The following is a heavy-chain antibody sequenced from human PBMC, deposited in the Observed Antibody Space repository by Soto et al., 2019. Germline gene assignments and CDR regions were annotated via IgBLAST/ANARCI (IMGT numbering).Heavy chain of an antibody. CDR1: GGSISSAGYH. CDR3: ARTSDFGFRDWFDP. Sequence: LSLTCTVSGGSISSAGYHWGWIRQHPGKGLEWIGYISYRGSTYYNPSLKSRVSISVDRSKNQFSLNLSFVSAADTAVYYCARTSDFGFRDWFDPWGQGTLVTVSS. J-gene: IGHJ5*02. CDR2: ISYRGST. D-gene: IGHD2-21*01. V-gene: IGHV4-31*02.